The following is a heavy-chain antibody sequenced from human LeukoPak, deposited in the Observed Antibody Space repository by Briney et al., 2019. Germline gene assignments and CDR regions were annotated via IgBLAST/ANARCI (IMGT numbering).Heavy chain of an antibody. CDR2: INPNSGGT. Sequence: GASVKVSCKASGYTFTGYYMHWVRQAPGQGLEWMGWINPNSGGTNYAQKFQGRVTMTRDTSISTAYMELSRLRSDDTAVYYCARAGIVAVAGNFDYWGQGTLVTVSS. CDR3: ARAGIVAVAGNFDY. V-gene: IGHV1-2*02. J-gene: IGHJ4*02. CDR1: GYTFTGYY. D-gene: IGHD6-19*01.